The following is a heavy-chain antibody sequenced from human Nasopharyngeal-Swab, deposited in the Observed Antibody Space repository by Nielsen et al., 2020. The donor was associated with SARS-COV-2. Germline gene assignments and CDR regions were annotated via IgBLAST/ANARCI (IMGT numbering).Heavy chain of an antibody. Sequence: GESLKISCAASGSSFIRYAMNWVRQAPGKGLEWVSGISASGGSTDQADSVKGRFTISRDNSKNTLYLQMNSLRAEDTAVYYWATELVVAAGGSYDYYGMDVWGQGTTVTGSS. J-gene: IGHJ6*02. V-gene: IGHV3-23*01. CDR3: ATELVVAAGGSYDYYGMDV. D-gene: IGHD2-15*01. CDR1: GSSFIRYA. CDR2: ISASGGST.